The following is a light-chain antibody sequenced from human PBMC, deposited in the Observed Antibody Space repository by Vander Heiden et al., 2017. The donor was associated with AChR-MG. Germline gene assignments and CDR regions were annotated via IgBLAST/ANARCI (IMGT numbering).Light chain of an antibody. CDR1: EGINNY. CDR3: QQTDNLPRT. V-gene: IGKV1-39*01. CDR2: IAS. J-gene: IGKJ2*02. Sequence: DTHMTQSPSSLSASVGDRVTITCRASEGINNYLIWYQQKPGKAPNLLIYIASNLHSGVPSRFSGSGSQTNFTLTISKLQPEDFATYYCQQTDNLPRTFGQGTKVEIK.